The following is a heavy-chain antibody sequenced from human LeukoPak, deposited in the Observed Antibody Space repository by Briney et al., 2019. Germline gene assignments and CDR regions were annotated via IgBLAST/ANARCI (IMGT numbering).Heavy chain of an antibody. CDR1: GDSIKDYY. D-gene: IGHD3-9*01. V-gene: IGHV4-38-2*01. CDR3: ARPRLVFDAFDI. J-gene: IGHJ3*02. Sequence: SETLSLTCAVSGDSIKDYYWSWIRQPPGKGLEWIGSIYYSGSTYYNPSLKSRVTISVDTSKNQFSLKLSSVTAADTAVYYCARPRLVFDAFDIWGQGTMVTVSS. CDR2: IYYSGST.